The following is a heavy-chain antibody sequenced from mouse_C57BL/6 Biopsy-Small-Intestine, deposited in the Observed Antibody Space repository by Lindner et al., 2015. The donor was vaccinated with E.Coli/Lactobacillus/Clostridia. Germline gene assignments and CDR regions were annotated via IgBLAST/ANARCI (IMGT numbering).Heavy chain of an antibody. J-gene: IGHJ1*03. CDR1: GFSFNTYA. CDR2: IRSKSNNYAT. V-gene: IGHV10-1*01. D-gene: IGHD1-1*01. CDR3: VRDGTTVVANWYFDV. Sequence: EVQLQESGGGLVQPKGSLKLSCAASGFSFNTYAMNWVRQAPGKGLEWVARIRSKSNNYATYYADSVKDRFTISRDDSESMLYLQMNNLKTEDTAMYYCVRDGTTVVANWYFDVWGTGTTVTVSS.